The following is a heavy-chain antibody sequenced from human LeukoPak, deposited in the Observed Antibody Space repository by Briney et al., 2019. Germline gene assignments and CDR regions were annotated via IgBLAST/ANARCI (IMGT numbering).Heavy chain of an antibody. CDR1: GFTFSSYG. J-gene: IGHJ4*02. CDR2: IWYDGSNK. D-gene: IGHD2-15*01. CDR3: ARDRIVVVVGATLLY. Sequence: GGSLRLSCAASGFTFSSYGMHWARQAPGKGLEWVAVIWYDGSNKYYADSVKGRFTISRDNSKNTLYLQMNSLRAEDTAVYYCARDRIVVVVGATLLYWGQGTLVTVSS. V-gene: IGHV3-33*01.